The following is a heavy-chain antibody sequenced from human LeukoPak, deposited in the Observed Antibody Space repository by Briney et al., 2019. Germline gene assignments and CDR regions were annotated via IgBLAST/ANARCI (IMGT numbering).Heavy chain of an antibody. Sequence: PSETLSFTCCVYDGTLINYYCHGMCQAPGKGLEWIGEISNGGITKHNPSLKSRVTMSQDTSKRQFSLKMNSMTAADTGGYYCSIVMAVVLGIMSWGLGTLVTVSS. V-gene: IGHV4-34*08. J-gene: IGHJ4*02. CDR1: DGTLINYY. D-gene: IGHD2-21*01. CDR2: ISNGGIT. CDR3: SIVMAVVLGIMS.